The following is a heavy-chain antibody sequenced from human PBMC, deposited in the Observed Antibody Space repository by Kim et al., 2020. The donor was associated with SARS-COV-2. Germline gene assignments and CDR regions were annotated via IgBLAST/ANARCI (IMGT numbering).Heavy chain of an antibody. CDR1: GFTFSGYA. Sequence: GGSLRRSCAASGFTFSGYAMHWVRQAPGKGLEWVGGIRSKPNRYATAYAAQVKGRITIYSSASKHKAYRQINNVTTEYSSVCYCTRVPRMTLAFWGAFD. D-gene: IGHD3-3*02. J-gene: IGHJ3*01. V-gene: IGHV3-73*01. CDR2: IRSKPNRYAT. CDR3: TRVPRMTLAFWGAFD.